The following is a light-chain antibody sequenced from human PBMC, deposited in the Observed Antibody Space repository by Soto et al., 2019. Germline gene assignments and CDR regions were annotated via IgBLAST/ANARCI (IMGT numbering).Light chain of an antibody. V-gene: IGLV3-21*04. CDR3: QVWDSGSDHPGV. CDR1: NIGSKS. Sequence: SYELTQPPSVSVAPGKTARITCGGNNIGSKSVHWYQQKPGQAPVLVIYYDSDRPSGIPERFSGSNSVNTATLTISRVEAGDEADYYCQVWDSGSDHPGVFGGGTKLTVL. CDR2: YDS. J-gene: IGLJ2*01.